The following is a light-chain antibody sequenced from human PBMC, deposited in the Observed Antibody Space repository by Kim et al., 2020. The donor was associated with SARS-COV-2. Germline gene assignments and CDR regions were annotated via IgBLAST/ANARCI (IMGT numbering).Light chain of an antibody. CDR2: DVS. Sequence: GQSVTLSCTGTSSDVVAYNYVSWYQQHQGKAPKLMICDVSRRPSGVPARFSGSKSGNTASLTISGLQAEDEADYYCCSYAGTYTWVFGGGTKLTVL. J-gene: IGLJ3*02. V-gene: IGLV2-11*03. CDR3: CSYAGTYTWV. CDR1: SSDVVAYNY.